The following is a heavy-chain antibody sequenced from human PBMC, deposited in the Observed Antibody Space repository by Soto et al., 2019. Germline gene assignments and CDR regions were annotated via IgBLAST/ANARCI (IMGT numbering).Heavy chain of an antibody. CDR2: VSIGGST. V-gene: IGHV3-23*01. D-gene: IGHD2-15*01. Sequence: DVQLLESGGGLVQPEGSLRLSCAASGFTFSSYARGWVRQGPGKGLEWVAVVSIGGSTHYADSVRGRFTISRDNAKNTLSLHMNSLTAEDTAVYFCAKRRGAGGHFDYWGQGALVTVSS. J-gene: IGHJ4*02. CDR1: GFTFSSYA. CDR3: AKRRGAGGHFDY.